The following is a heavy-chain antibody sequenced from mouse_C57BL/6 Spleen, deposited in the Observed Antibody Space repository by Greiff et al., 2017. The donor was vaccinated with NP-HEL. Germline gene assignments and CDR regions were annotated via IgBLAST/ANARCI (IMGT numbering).Heavy chain of an antibody. V-gene: IGHV1-82*01. CDR2: IYPGDGDT. D-gene: IGHD2-1*01. CDR1: GYAFSSSW. Sequence: QVQLQQSGPELVKPGASVKISCKASGYAFSSSWMNWVKQRPGKGLEWIGRIYPGDGDTNYNGKFKGKATLTADKSSSTAYMQLSSLTSEDSAVYFCARSGGNHYGNYAYAMDYWGQGTSVTVSS. J-gene: IGHJ4*01. CDR3: ARSGGNHYGNYAYAMDY.